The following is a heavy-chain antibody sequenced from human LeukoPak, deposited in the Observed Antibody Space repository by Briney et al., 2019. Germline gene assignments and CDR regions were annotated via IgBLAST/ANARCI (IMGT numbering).Heavy chain of an antibody. V-gene: IGHV3-11*01. J-gene: IGHJ6*02. Sequence: GGSLRLSCAASGFTFSDYYMSWIRQAPGKGLEWVSCISSSGSTIYYADSVKGRFTISRDNAKNSLYLQMNSLRAEDTAVYYCARDPQTGYDFWSGYYYYYGMDVWGQGTTVTVSS. CDR1: GFTFSDYY. D-gene: IGHD3-3*01. CDR2: ISSSGSTI. CDR3: ARDPQTGYDFWSGYYYYYGMDV.